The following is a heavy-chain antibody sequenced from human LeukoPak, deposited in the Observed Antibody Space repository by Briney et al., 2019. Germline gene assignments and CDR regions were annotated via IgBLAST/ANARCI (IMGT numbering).Heavy chain of an antibody. Sequence: GGSLRLSCAASGFTFSSYAMSWVRQAPGKGLEWVSAISGSGGSTYYADSVKGRFTISRDNSKNTLYLQMNSLRAEDTAVYYCAKSPSAGDYGDPYFDYWGQGTLVTVSS. V-gene: IGHV3-23*01. CDR2: ISGSGGST. CDR1: GFTFSSYA. CDR3: AKSPSAGDYGDPYFDY. D-gene: IGHD4-17*01. J-gene: IGHJ4*02.